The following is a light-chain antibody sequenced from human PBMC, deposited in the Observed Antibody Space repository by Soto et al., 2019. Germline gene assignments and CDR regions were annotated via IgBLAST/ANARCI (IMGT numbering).Light chain of an antibody. Sequence: DVQMTKSPSTLSSSLGDRVTITGRASQSISIWLAWYQQKPGKAPKILIYKASSLESGVPSRFSGSGSGTEFTLTISSLQPDDFATYYCQQSSSTPQTFGGGTKVDIK. CDR1: QSISIW. J-gene: IGKJ4*01. CDR2: KAS. CDR3: QQSSSTPQT. V-gene: IGKV1-5*03.